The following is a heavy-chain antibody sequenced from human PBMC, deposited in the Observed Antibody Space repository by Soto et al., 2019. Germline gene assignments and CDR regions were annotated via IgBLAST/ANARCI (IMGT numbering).Heavy chain of an antibody. Sequence: SLRLSCAASGFTFDDYAMHWVRQAPGKGLEWVSGISWNSGSIGYADSVKGRFTISRDNAKNSLYLQMNSLRAEDTALYYCAKVSKGCSGGSCYPFGGAFDIWGQGTMVTVSS. D-gene: IGHD2-15*01. V-gene: IGHV3-9*01. CDR1: GFTFDDYA. CDR3: AKVSKGCSGGSCYPFGGAFDI. CDR2: ISWNSGSI. J-gene: IGHJ3*02.